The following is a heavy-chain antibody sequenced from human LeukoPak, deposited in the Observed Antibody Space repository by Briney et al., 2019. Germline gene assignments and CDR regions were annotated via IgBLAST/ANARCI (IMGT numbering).Heavy chain of an antibody. CDR3: ARFWWGVDSFYFYMDV. CDR2: IKHDGSEKQDGSEK. CDR1: GSTFSQYW. J-gene: IGHJ6*03. V-gene: IGHV3-7*01. Sequence: GGSLGLSCAASGSTFSQYWMSWVRQAPGKGLEWVANIKHDGSEKQDGSEKNYVDSVKGRFTISRDNAKNSLYLQMNSLRAEDHGLFFRARFWWGVDSFYFYMDVWGKGTTVTVSS. D-gene: IGHD2-8*02.